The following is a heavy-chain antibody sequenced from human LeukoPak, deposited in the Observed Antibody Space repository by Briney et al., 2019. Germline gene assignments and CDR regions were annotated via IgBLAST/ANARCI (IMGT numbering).Heavy chain of an antibody. CDR1: GFTFTSSA. D-gene: IGHD3-22*01. CDR3: AAHYYDSSGLDY. J-gene: IGHJ4*02. Sequence: VASVKVSCKASGFTFTSSAMQWVRQARGQRLEWIGWIVVGSGNTNYAQKFQERVTITRDMSTSTAYMELSSLRSEDTAVYYCAAHYYDSSGLDYWGQGTLVTVSS. V-gene: IGHV1-58*02. CDR2: IVVGSGNT.